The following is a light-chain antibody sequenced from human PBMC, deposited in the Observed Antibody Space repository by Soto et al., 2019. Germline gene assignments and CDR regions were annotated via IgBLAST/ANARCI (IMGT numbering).Light chain of an antibody. J-gene: IGKJ4*01. CDR2: GAS. Sequence: EIVLTQSPGTLSLSPGERATLSCRASQSVSSSYLAWYQQKPGQAPRLLIYGASSRATGIPDRFSGSGSGTDFTLTISRLEPEDFAVYYCQQYGISPFLTFGGGTKVEIK. CDR1: QSVSSSY. CDR3: QQYGISPFLT. V-gene: IGKV3-20*01.